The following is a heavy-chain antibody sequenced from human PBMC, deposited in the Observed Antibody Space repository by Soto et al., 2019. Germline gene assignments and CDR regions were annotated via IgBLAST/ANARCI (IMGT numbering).Heavy chain of an antibody. CDR3: ATRMTTAPY. V-gene: IGHV3-66*01. J-gene: IGHJ4*02. Sequence: EAHLVGSGGGLVQPGGSLRLSCAASGFAVSANYLSWVRQAPGKGLEWVSLIYSGGDTDYADSVRGRFTISRDNSKNTLYLQMNSLKAEDTAVYYCATRMTTAPYWGQGALLNVSS. CDR2: IYSGGDT. D-gene: IGHD4-17*01. CDR1: GFAVSANY.